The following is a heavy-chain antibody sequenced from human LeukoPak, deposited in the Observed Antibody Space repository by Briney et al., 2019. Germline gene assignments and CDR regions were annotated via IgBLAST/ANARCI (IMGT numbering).Heavy chain of an antibody. D-gene: IGHD6-13*01. CDR2: ISSSSSYT. CDR3: ARDLKAAAGPSDP. CDR1: GFTFSDYY. J-gene: IGHJ5*02. V-gene: IGHV3-11*05. Sequence: GGSLRLSCAASGFTFSDYYMSWIRQAPGKGLEWVSYISSSSSYTNYADSVKGRFTISRDNAKNSLYLQMNSLRAEDTAVYYCARDLKAAAGPSDPWGQGTLVTVSS.